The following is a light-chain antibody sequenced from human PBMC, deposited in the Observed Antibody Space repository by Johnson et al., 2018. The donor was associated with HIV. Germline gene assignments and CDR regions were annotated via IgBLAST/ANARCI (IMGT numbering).Light chain of an antibody. V-gene: IGLV1-51*02. CDR1: SYNIGNNL. J-gene: IGLJ1*01. Sequence: QSILTQPPSVSAAPGQKVTVSCSGSSYNIGNNLVSWYQQLPGSAPTLLIYENDKRPSGIPDRFSGSKSGTSATLGITGLQTGDEGDYYCGTWDSSLNAFVFGAGTRVTVL. CDR3: GTWDSSLNAFV. CDR2: END.